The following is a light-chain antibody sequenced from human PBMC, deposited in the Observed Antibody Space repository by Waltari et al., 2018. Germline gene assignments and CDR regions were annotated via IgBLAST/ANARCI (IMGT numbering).Light chain of an antibody. CDR2: WAS. CDR3: QQYCSVPPT. J-gene: IGKJ1*01. Sequence: DIVMTQSPDSLAVSLGERATINCKSSQSVLYSTNNKNYLAWFQQKPGQPPKLLIYWASTRKSGVPDRFSGSGSGTDFTLTISSLQAEDVAVYYCQQYCSVPPTFGQGTRVEIK. CDR1: QSVLYSTNNKNY. V-gene: IGKV4-1*01.